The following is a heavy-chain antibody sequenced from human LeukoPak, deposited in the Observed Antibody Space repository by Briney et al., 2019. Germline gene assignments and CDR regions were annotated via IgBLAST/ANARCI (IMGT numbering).Heavy chain of an antibody. CDR2: IYYTGST. CDR3: ARQRQQLLWFDP. V-gene: IGHV4-59*08. D-gene: IGHD6-13*01. Sequence: YIYYTGSTNYTPSLKTRVTISVDTSKNQFSLKLSSVTAADTAVYYCARQRQQLLWFDPWGQGTLVTVSS. J-gene: IGHJ5*02.